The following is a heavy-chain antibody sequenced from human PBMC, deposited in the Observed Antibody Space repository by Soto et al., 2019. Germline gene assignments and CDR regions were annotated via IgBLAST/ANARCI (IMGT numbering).Heavy chain of an antibody. J-gene: IGHJ4*02. CDR3: ARVHYCSGDTCYLISFDY. Sequence: PGGSLRLSCAASGFSFSTYSMNWVRQAPGKGLEWVSFISSSGDTIHYADSVKGRFTVSRDNAKNSLYLQMNSLRDEDTAVYYCARVHYCSGDTCYLISFDYWGQGAQVTVSS. CDR1: GFSFSTYS. CDR2: ISSSGDTI. D-gene: IGHD2-15*01. V-gene: IGHV3-48*02.